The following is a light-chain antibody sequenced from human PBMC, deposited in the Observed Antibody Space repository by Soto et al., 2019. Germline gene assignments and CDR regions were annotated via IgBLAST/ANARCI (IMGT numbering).Light chain of an antibody. J-gene: IGKJ5*01. CDR2: AAS. Sequence: IAMTQTTSSLSASVGDRVTITCRASQSISSYLNWYQQKPGKAPKLLIYAASSLQSGVPSRFSGSGSGTDFTLTISSLQPEDFATYYCQQSYSTLRTFGQGTRLEIK. CDR1: QSISSY. V-gene: IGKV1-39*01. CDR3: QQSYSTLRT.